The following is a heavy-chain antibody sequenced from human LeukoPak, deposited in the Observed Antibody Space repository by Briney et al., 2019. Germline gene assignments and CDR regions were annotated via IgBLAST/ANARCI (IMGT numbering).Heavy chain of an antibody. J-gene: IGHJ6*03. Sequence: ASVKVSCKASGYSFSGHYMHWVRQAPGQGLERKGWINPNSGGTNYAQKFQGRVTMTRDTSISTAYMELSRLRSDDTAVYYCARDLPIVVVPAATAIYYYYYYMDVWGKGTTVTVSS. D-gene: IGHD2-2*01. CDR2: INPNSGGT. CDR3: ARDLPIVVVPAATAIYYYYYYMDV. V-gene: IGHV1-2*02. CDR1: GYSFSGHY.